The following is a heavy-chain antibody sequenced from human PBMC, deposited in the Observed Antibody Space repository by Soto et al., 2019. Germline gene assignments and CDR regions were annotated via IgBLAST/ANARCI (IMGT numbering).Heavy chain of an antibody. J-gene: IGHJ4*02. Sequence: EVQLLESGGGLVQPGGSLRLSCATSGFTLSNYAMNWVRQSPGKGLEWVSSISASGDSTYYPEAVKGRFTVSRDNSKNTLYLQIYSLRAEDTAVDYCAKGGSLTGEFTYDYWGQGALVTVSS. CDR2: ISASGDST. CDR1: GFTLSNYA. V-gene: IGHV3-23*01. D-gene: IGHD3-9*01. CDR3: AKGGSLTGEFTYDY.